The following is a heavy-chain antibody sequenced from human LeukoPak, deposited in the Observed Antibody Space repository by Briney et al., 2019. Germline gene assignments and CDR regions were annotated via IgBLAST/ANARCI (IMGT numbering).Heavy chain of an antibody. CDR2: ISGSGGGT. CDR3: AKERGRAVAGSPTEY. J-gene: IGHJ4*02. CDR1: GFTFNTYA. Sequence: GGSLRLSCAASGFTFNTYAMSWVRQAPGKGLEWVSAISGSGGGTYYADSVKGRFTISRDNSKNTLSLQMNSLRAGDTAVYYCAKERGRAVAGSPTEYWGQGTLVTVSS. V-gene: IGHV3-23*01. D-gene: IGHD6-19*01.